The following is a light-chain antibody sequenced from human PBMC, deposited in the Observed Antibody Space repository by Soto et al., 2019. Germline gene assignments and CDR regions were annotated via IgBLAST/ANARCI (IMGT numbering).Light chain of an antibody. J-gene: IGLJ1*01. CDR2: DVS. V-gene: IGLV2-11*01. CDR3: CSYAGTYTHV. Sequence: QSALTQPRSVSGSPGQSVTISCTGTSSDVGGYNYVSWYQQHPGKAPKLMIYDVSKRPSGVPDRFSCSKSGNTASLTISRLLPEDEADYYCCSYAGTYTHVFGTGTKVTVL. CDR1: SSDVGGYNY.